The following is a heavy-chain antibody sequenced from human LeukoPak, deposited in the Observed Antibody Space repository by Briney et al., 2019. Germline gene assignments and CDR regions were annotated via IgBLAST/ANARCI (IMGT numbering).Heavy chain of an antibody. CDR3: ARPGRGYYYDSSGYYAEYFQH. J-gene: IGHJ1*01. D-gene: IGHD3-22*01. V-gene: IGHV4-38-2*02. CDR1: GYSISSGYY. Sequence: SETLSLTCTVSGYSISSGYYWGWIRQPPGKGLEWIGSIYHSGSTYYNPSLKSRVTISVDTSKNQFSLKLSSVTAADTAVYYCARPGRGYYYDSSGYYAEYFQHWGQGTLVTVSS. CDR2: IYHSGST.